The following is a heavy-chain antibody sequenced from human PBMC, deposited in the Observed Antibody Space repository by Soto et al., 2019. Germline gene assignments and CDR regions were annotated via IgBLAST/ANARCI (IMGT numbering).Heavy chain of an antibody. CDR1: GYSITEGFS. CDR2: IFHSGAA. Sequence: KPSETLSLTCTVSGYSITEGFSWGWIRQSPGKGLEWIGNIFHSGAAQYNPSLKRRVTISVDTSKNRFSLRLSSVTAADTAVYFCARRGKWISIFDYWGQGALVTVSS. J-gene: IGHJ4*02. D-gene: IGHD5-12*01. CDR3: ARRGKWISIFDY. V-gene: IGHV4-38-2*02.